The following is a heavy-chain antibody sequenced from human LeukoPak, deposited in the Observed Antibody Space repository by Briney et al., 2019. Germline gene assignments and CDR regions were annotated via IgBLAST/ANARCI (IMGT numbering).Heavy chain of an antibody. CDR3: ARHPIAHYYDSSGLYAFDI. CDR2: IYYSGST. D-gene: IGHD3-22*01. V-gene: IGHV4-59*08. Sequence: PSETLSLTCTVSGGSISSYYWSWIRQPPGKGLEWIGFIYYSGSTNYNPSLKSRVTISVDTSKNQFSLKLSSVTAADTAVYYCARHPIAHYYDSSGLYAFDIWGQGTMVTVSS. CDR1: GGSISSYY. J-gene: IGHJ3*02.